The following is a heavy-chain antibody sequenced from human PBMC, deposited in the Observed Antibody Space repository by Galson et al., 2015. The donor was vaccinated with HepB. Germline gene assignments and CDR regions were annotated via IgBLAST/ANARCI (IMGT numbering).Heavy chain of an antibody. CDR3: AKAIYGDYFLHFDL. Sequence: SLRLSCAASGFTFDDYAMHWVRQAPGKGLEWVSGISWNSGSIGYADSVKGRFTISRDNAKNSLYLQMNSLRAEDTALYYCAKAIYGDYFLHFDLWGRGTLVTVSS. CDR2: ISWNSGSI. CDR1: GFTFDDYA. D-gene: IGHD4-17*01. V-gene: IGHV3-9*01. J-gene: IGHJ2*01.